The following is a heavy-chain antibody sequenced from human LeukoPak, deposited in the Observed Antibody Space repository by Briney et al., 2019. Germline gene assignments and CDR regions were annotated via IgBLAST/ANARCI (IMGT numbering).Heavy chain of an antibody. Sequence: GGSLRLSCAASGFTFSSYGMTWVRQAPGKGLEWVSYIGISSSTIDYADSVKGRFTISRDNAKNSLYLQMNSLRAEDTAVYYCARDSGYAFDIWGQGTMVTVSS. CDR3: ARDSGYAFDI. V-gene: IGHV3-48*01. J-gene: IGHJ3*02. D-gene: IGHD1-26*01. CDR2: IGISSSTI. CDR1: GFTFSSYG.